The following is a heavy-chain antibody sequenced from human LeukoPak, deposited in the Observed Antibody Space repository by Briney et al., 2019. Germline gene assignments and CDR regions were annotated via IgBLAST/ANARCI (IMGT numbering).Heavy chain of an antibody. V-gene: IGHV3-21*01. J-gene: IGHJ5*02. CDR2: ISSSSSYI. CDR1: GFTFSSYS. D-gene: IGHD3-10*01. Sequence: GGSLRLSCAASGFTFSSYSMNWVRQAPGKGLEWVSSISSSSSYIYYADSVKGRFTISRDNAKNSLYLQMNSLRAEDTAVYYCARGPCGSGFLNWFDPWGQGTLVTVSS. CDR3: ARGPCGSGFLNWFDP.